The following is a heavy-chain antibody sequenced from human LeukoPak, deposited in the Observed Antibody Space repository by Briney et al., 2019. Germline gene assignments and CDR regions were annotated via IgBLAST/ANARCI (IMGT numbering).Heavy chain of an antibody. J-gene: IGHJ4*02. V-gene: IGHV5-51*01. CDR3: ARHAIVATIAEFDY. CDR2: IYPGDSDT. D-gene: IGHD5-12*01. Sequence: GESLKISCKGSGYSFTSYWIGWVRQMPGKGLEWMGIIYPGDSDTRYSPSFQGQVTISADKSISAAYLQWSSLKASDTTMYYCARHAIVATIAEFDYWGQGTLVTVSS. CDR1: GYSFTSYW.